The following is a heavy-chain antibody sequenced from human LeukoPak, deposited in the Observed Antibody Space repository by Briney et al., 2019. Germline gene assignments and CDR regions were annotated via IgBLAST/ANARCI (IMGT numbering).Heavy chain of an antibody. CDR3: AREGPASYHFDA. Sequence: GSVKVSCNAAGDTCTSYFVNWWRLVPGQGLEGWRIFYTGAGTSSYTSRSQGRVTMTRDTSTSTVYMELSSLTSEDTAVYYCAREGPASYHFDAWGQGTPVTVSA. V-gene: IGHV1-46*01. CDR2: FYTGAGTS. CDR1: GDTCTSYF. D-gene: IGHD1-26*01. J-gene: IGHJ4*02.